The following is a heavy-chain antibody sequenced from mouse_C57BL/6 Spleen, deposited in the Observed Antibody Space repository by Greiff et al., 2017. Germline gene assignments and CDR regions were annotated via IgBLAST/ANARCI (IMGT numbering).Heavy chain of an antibody. CDR3: RTVVGYFDV. Sequence: QVQLKQPGAELVKPGASVKLSCKASGYTFTSYWMHWVKQRPGQGLEWIGMIHPNSGSTNYNEKFKSKATLTVDKSSSTAYMQLSSLTSEDSAVYYCRTVVGYFDVWGTGTTVTVSS. CDR1: GYTFTSYW. J-gene: IGHJ1*03. CDR2: IHPNSGST. V-gene: IGHV1-64*01. D-gene: IGHD1-1*01.